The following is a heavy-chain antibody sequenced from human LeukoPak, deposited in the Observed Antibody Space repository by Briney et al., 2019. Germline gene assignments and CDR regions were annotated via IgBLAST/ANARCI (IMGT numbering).Heavy chain of an antibody. CDR1: GFTFSSYS. CDR3: ARDLAAAQYYYYYGMDV. CDR2: ISSSSSYI. Sequence: PGGSLRLSCAASGFTFSSYSMNWVRQAPGKGLEWVSSISSSSSYIYYADSVKGRFTISRDNAKNSLYLQMNSLRAEDTAVYYCARDLAAAQYYYYYGMDVWGQGTTVTVSS. D-gene: IGHD6-25*01. V-gene: IGHV3-21*01. J-gene: IGHJ6*02.